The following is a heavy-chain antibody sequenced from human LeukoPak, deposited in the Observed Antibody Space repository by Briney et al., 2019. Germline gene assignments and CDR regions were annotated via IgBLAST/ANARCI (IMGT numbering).Heavy chain of an antibody. CDR3: ARASLPLEWFFDY. J-gene: IGHJ4*02. CDR1: GYTFTSYY. V-gene: IGHV3-30-3*01. CDR2: ISYDGSNK. D-gene: IGHD3-3*01. Sequence: SCKASGYTFTSYYMHWVRQAPGKGLEWVAVISYDGSNKYYADSVKGRFTISRDNSKNTLYLQMNSLRAEDTAVYYCARASLPLEWFFDYWGQGTLVTVSS.